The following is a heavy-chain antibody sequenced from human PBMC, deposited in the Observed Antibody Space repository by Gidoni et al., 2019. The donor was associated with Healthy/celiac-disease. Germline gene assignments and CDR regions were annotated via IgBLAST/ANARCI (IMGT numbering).Heavy chain of an antibody. J-gene: IGHJ6*02. CDR1: GGTFSSYA. CDR2: IMSIFGTG. CDR3: ASNPDYYDSSGYRRYYYYGMDV. V-gene: IGHV1-69*01. Sequence: QVQLVQSGAEVKKPGSSVKVSCKASGGTFSSYAISWVRQATGQWLEWMGGIMSIFGTGNSAPKFQGRVTITADESTSTAYMELSSLRSEDMAVYYCASNPDYYDSSGYRRYYYYGMDVWGQGTTVTVSS. D-gene: IGHD3-22*01.